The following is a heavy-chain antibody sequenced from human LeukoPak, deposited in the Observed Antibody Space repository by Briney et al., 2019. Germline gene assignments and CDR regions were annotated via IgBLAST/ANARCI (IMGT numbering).Heavy chain of an antibody. D-gene: IGHD3-10*01. V-gene: IGHV1-8*01. Sequence: GASVKVSCKASGYTFTSYDINWVRQATGQGLEWMGWMNPNSGNTGYAQKFQGRVTMTRDTSTSTVYMELSSLRSEDTAVYYCARLLDVLLWFGELRRWFDPWGQGTLVTVSS. J-gene: IGHJ5*02. CDR1: GYTFTSYD. CDR3: ARLLDVLLWFGELRRWFDP. CDR2: MNPNSGNT.